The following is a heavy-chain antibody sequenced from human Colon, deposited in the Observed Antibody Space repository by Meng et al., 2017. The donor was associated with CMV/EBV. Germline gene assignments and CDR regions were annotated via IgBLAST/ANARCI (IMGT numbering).Heavy chain of an antibody. CDR2: ISGSGDST. V-gene: IGHV3-23*01. CDR1: GFPFSGFA. J-gene: IGHJ4*02. Sequence: GESLKISCVASGFPFSGFAMTWVRQAPGKGLEWVAAISGSGDSTHHADSVEGRFTISRDNSKSSVYLQMDSLRSDDTAVYYCARDRLGGIDYWGQGTLVTVSS. D-gene: IGHD3-16*01. CDR3: ARDRLGGIDY.